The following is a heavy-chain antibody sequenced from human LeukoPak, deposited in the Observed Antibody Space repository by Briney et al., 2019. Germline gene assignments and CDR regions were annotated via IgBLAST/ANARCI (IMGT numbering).Heavy chain of an antibody. CDR2: VYYSGST. V-gene: IGHV4-59*13. J-gene: IGHJ6*03. CDR1: GGSISSYY. CDR3: ARGGSLYMDV. D-gene: IGHD5-12*01. Sequence: SKTLSLTCTVSGGSISSYYWSWIRQPPGKGLEWIGYVYYSGSTNYNPSLKSRVTISVDTSKNQFSLKLSSVTAADTAVYYCARGGSLYMDVWGKGTTVTVSS.